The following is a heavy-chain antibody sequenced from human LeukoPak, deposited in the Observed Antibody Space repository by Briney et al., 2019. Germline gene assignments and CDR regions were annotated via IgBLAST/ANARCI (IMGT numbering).Heavy chain of an antibody. CDR2: IWYDGSNK. CDR3: ARDTGYSSGGYGGYYFDY. Sequence: PGRSLRLSCAASGFTFSSYGMHWVRQAPGKGLEWVAVIWYDGSNKYYADSVKGRFTISRDNSKNTLYLQMNSLRAEDTAVYYCARDTGYSSGGYGGYYFDYWGQGTLVTVSS. D-gene: IGHD6-19*01. CDR1: GFTFSSYG. J-gene: IGHJ4*02. V-gene: IGHV3-33*01.